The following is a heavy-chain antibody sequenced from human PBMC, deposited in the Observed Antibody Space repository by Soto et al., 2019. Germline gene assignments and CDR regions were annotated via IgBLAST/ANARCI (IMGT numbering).Heavy chain of an antibody. D-gene: IGHD2-15*01. CDR2: ILSDGSNE. Sequence: QVQLVESGGGVVQPGRSLRLSCAASGFPFSDYGIHWVRQAPGKGLEWVAVILSDGSNEYYADSVMGRFTISRDNSKNTVSLQMNSLTTDDSASYYCPKHISPYCSLVTCYNLYFYYAIDVWGQGTTVTISS. V-gene: IGHV3-30*18. CDR3: PKHISPYCSLVTCYNLYFYYAIDV. CDR1: GFPFSDYG. J-gene: IGHJ6*02.